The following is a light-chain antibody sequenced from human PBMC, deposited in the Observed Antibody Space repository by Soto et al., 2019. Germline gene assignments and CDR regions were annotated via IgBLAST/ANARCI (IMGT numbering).Light chain of an antibody. Sequence: EIVLTQSPGTLSLSPGERATLSCRASQSVSGSYLAWYQQKPGQAPRLLIYGASSRAFGIPGRFSGSGSGTDFTLTISRLEPEDFAVYHCQQYGGSPLTFGGGTKVDIK. V-gene: IGKV3-20*01. CDR1: QSVSGSY. CDR3: QQYGGSPLT. CDR2: GAS. J-gene: IGKJ4*01.